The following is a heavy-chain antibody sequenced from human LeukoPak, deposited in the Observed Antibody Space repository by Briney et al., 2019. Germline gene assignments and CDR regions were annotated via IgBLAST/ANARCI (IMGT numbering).Heavy chain of an antibody. J-gene: IGHJ6*04. CDR3: ARGSALGYCSSTSCYDYGMDV. CDR2: IWYDGSNK. CDR1: GFSVSSKY. D-gene: IGHD2-2*01. V-gene: IGHV3-33*08. Sequence: GGSLRLSCAASGFSVSSKYMSGVRQAPGKGLEGVAVIWYDGSNKYYADSVKGRFTIFRNNSKNTLYLQMNSLRAEDTAVYYCARGSALGYCSSTSCYDYGMDVWGKGTTVTVSS.